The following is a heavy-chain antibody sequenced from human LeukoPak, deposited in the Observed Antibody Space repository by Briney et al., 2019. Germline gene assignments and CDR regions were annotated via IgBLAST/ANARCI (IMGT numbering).Heavy chain of an antibody. CDR3: VRDYARVFGY. D-gene: IGHD2-2*01. V-gene: IGHV1-2*02. J-gene: IGHJ4*02. Sequence: ASMKVSCRASGYTSTGLYLHWVRQAPGQGLEWMGWINPKNGDTNYAHKFQGRVTVTRDTSISTAYMELSRLRSDDTAVYFCVRDYARVFGYWGRGTLVTVSS. CDR2: INPKNGDT. CDR1: GYTSTGLY.